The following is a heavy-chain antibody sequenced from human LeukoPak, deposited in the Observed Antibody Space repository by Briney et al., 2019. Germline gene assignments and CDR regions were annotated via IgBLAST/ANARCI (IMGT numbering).Heavy chain of an antibody. CDR1: GFTVSSNY. J-gene: IGHJ4*02. V-gene: IGHV3-53*01. D-gene: IGHD3-22*01. CDR2: IYSGGST. Sequence: HGGSLRLSCAASGFTVSSNYMSWVRQAPGKGLEWVSVIYSGGSTYYADSVKGRFTISRDNSKNTLYLQMNSLRAEDTAVYYCARYYYDSSGYFDYWGQGTLVTVSS. CDR3: ARYYYDSSGYFDY.